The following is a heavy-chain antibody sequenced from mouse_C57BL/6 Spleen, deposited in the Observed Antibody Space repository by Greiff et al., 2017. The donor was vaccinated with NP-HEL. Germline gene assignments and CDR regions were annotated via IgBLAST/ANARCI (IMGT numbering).Heavy chain of an antibody. D-gene: IGHD4-1*01. CDR1: GYTFTDYY. CDR3: ARFDWDEAY. CDR2: IYPGSGNT. J-gene: IGHJ3*01. Sequence: QVQLQQSGAELVRPGASVKLSCKASGYTFTDYYINWVKQRPGQGLEWIARIYPGSGNTYYNEKFKGKATLTAEKSSSTAYMQLSSLTSEDSAVYFCARFDWDEAYWGQGTLVTVSA. V-gene: IGHV1-76*01.